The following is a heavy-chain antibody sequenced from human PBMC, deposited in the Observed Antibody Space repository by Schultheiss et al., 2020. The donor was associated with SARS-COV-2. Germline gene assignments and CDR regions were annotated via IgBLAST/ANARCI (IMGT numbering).Heavy chain of an antibody. Sequence: GESLKISCAASGFTFSSYAMSWVRQAPGKGLEWVSAISGSGGSTYYADSVKGRFTFSRDNSKNTLYLQMNFLRAEDTAVYYCATFSGPYSSYYYMDVWGKGTTVTVSS. V-gene: IGHV3-23*01. J-gene: IGHJ6*03. CDR2: ISGSGGST. D-gene: IGHD2/OR15-2a*01. CDR1: GFTFSSYA. CDR3: ATFSGPYSSYYYMDV.